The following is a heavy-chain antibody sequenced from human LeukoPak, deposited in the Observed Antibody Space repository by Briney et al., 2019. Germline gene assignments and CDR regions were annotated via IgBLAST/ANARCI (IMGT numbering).Heavy chain of an antibody. Sequence: GASVKVSCKASGYTFTSYGISWARQAPGQGLEWMGWISAYNGNTNYAQKLQGRVTMTTDTSTSTAYMELRSLRSDDTAVYYCARDTPLPYQLLSPDAFDIWGQGTMVTVSS. D-gene: IGHD2-2*01. V-gene: IGHV1-18*01. CDR3: ARDTPLPYQLLSPDAFDI. CDR1: GYTFTSYG. J-gene: IGHJ3*02. CDR2: ISAYNGNT.